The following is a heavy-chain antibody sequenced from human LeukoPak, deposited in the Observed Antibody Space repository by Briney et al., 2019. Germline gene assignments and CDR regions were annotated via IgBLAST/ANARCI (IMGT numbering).Heavy chain of an antibody. V-gene: IGHV4-59*08. CDR1: GGSISSYY. J-gene: IGHJ4*02. Sequence: SETLSLTCTVSGGSISSYYWSWIRQPPGKGLEWIGYIYYSGSTNYNPFLKSRVTISVDTSKNQFSLKLSSVTAADTAVYYCARGVYIAAAQYAYWGQGTLVTVSS. CDR2: IYYSGST. D-gene: IGHD6-13*01. CDR3: ARGVYIAAAQYAY.